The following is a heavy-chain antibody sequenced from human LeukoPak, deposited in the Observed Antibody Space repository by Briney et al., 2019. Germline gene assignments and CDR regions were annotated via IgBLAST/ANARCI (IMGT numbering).Heavy chain of an antibody. CDR1: GGSISSGSYY. CDR3: ARGPISGSYWGYFDY. J-gene: IGHJ4*02. CDR2: IYYSGST. V-gene: IGHV4-61*01. D-gene: IGHD1-26*01. Sequence: PSETLSLTCTVSGGSISSGSYYWSWIRQPPGKGLEWIGYIYYSGSTNYNPSLKSRVTISVDTSKNQFSLKLSSVTAADTAVYYCARGPISGSYWGYFDYWGQGTLVTVSS.